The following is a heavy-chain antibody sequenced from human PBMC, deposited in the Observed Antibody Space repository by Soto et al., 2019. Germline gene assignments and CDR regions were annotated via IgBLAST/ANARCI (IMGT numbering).Heavy chain of an antibody. D-gene: IGHD3-22*01. CDR1: GGSFSGYY. CDR2: INHSGST. CDR3: ARGSDSSGYSSNYYYYGMDV. J-gene: IGHJ6*02. Sequence: SETLSLTCAVYGGSFSGYYWSWIRQPPGKGLEWIGEINHSGSTNYNPSLKSRVTISVDTSKNQFSLKLSSVTAADTAVYYCARGSDSSGYSSNYYYYGMDVWGQGTTVTVSS. V-gene: IGHV4-34*01.